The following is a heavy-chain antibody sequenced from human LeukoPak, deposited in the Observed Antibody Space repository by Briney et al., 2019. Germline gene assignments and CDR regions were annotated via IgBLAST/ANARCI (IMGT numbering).Heavy chain of an antibody. J-gene: IGHJ4*02. CDR1: GDSINSGANY. Sequence: PSETLSLTCTVSGDSINSGANYWSWIRQPPGKGLEWIGYMYYSGSTYYNPSLMGRVTISADTSKNQFSLKLTSVTAADTAVYYCARESAYSQGKGLVYWGQGTLVTVSS. CDR2: MYYSGST. V-gene: IGHV4-30-4*08. CDR3: ARESAYSQGKGLVY. D-gene: IGHD6-19*01.